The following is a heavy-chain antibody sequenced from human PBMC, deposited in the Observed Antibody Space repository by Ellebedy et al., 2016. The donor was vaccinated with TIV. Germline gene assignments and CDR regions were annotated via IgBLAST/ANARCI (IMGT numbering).Heavy chain of an antibody. J-gene: IGHJ6*02. CDR1: GYTFTSYG. Sequence: ASVKVSCXASGYTFTSYGISWVRQAPGQGLEWMGWISAYNGNTNYAQKLQGRVTMTTDTSTSTAYMELRSLRSDDTAVYYCARGRGGSYYSWDYGMDVWGQGTTVTVSS. D-gene: IGHD1-26*01. CDR2: ISAYNGNT. CDR3: ARGRGGSYYSWDYGMDV. V-gene: IGHV1-18*01.